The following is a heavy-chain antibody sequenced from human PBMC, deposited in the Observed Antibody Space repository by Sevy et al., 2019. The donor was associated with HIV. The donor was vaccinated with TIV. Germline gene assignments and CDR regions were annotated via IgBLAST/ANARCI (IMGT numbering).Heavy chain of an antibody. D-gene: IGHD3-3*01. CDR2: ISGSGGST. CDR1: GFTFSSYA. J-gene: IGHJ4*02. V-gene: IGHV3-23*01. Sequence: GGSLRLSCAASGFTFSSYAMSWVRQAPGKGLEWVSAISGSGGSTYYADSVKGRFTISRDNSKNTLYLQMNSLRAEDTAVYYCATGSSGTYYDFWSGSYYFDYWGQGTLVTVSS. CDR3: ATGSSGTYYDFWSGSYYFDY.